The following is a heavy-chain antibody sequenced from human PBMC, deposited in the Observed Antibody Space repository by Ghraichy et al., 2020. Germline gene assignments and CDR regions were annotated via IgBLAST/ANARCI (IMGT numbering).Heavy chain of an antibody. D-gene: IGHD3-22*01. CDR3: ARLIDRAPDY. J-gene: IGHJ4*02. CDR1: GFLFSNSW. Sequence: GSLRLSCAVSGFLFSNSWMSWVRQTPGKGLEWVANIKGDGSEIYYVDSVKGRFTISRDNAKNSLNLQMNSLRAEDTAVYYCARLIDRAPDYWGQGTLVTVSP. V-gene: IGHV3-7*01. CDR2: IKGDGSEI.